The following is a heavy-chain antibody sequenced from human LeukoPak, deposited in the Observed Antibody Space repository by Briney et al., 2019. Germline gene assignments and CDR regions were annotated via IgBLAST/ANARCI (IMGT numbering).Heavy chain of an antibody. CDR2: INSDGSST. CDR1: GFTFSSYG. Sequence: GGSLRLSCAASGFTFSSYGMHWVRQVLGKGLVWVSRINSDGSSTSYADSVKGRFTISRDNAKNTLYLQMNSLRAEDTAVYYCARCEVGSWYDYFDYWGQGTLVTVSS. V-gene: IGHV3-74*01. D-gene: IGHD6-13*01. CDR3: ARCEVGSWYDYFDY. J-gene: IGHJ4*02.